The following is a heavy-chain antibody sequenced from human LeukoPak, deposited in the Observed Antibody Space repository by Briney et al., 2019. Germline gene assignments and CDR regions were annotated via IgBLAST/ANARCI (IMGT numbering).Heavy chain of an antibody. J-gene: IGHJ4*02. CDR2: IYYSGST. Sequence: SETLSLTCTVSGGSISSSSYYWGWIRQPPGKGLEWIGSIYYSGSTYYNPSLKSRVTISVDTSKNQFSLKLSPVTAADTAVYYCARLSNGWSPYGYFDYWGQGTLVTVSS. V-gene: IGHV4-39*01. D-gene: IGHD6-19*01. CDR1: GGSISSSSYY. CDR3: ARLSNGWSPYGYFDY.